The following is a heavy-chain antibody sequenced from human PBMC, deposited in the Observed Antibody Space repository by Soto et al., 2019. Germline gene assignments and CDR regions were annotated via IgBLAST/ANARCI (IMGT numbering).Heavy chain of an antibody. CDR3: ESGRRVVVGIREYYGMDV. CDR2: IIPVFGIV. D-gene: IGHD3-22*01. V-gene: IGHV1-69*01. CDR1: GGTPSNSA. J-gene: IGHJ6*02. Sequence: QVQLVQSGAEVKKPGSSVRVSCKASGGTPSNSAFSWVRQAPGQGLEWMGGIIPVFGIVKYAQNLEGRVTITADESTNTAYMELSSLRYEDRAVYYCESGRRVVVGIREYYGMDVWGQGTTFTVSS.